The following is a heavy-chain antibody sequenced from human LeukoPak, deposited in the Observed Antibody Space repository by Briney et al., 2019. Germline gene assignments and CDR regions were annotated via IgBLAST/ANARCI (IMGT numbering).Heavy chain of an antibody. V-gene: IGHV1-46*01. CDR1: GYTFTSYY. CDR2: INPSGGST. D-gene: IGHD2-21*02. J-gene: IGHJ4*02. Sequence: ASVKVSCKASGYTFTSYYMHWVRQAPGQGLEWMGIINPSGGSTSYAQKFQGRVTITADESTSTAYMELSSLRSEDTAVYYCARGAYCGGDCYLFDYWGQGTLVTVSS. CDR3: ARGAYCGGDCYLFDY.